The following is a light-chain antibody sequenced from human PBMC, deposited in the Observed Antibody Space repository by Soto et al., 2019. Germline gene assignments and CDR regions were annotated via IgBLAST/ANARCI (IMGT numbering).Light chain of an antibody. CDR1: QGISSW. Sequence: DIQMTQSPSSVSASVGDRVTMTCRASQGISSWLVWYQQKAGKAPKLLIYAASKLQSGVPSRFSCSGSGTDFTLTISSLQPEDSATYYCQQANSFPQTFGQGTKVEIK. CDR3: QQANSFPQT. CDR2: AAS. V-gene: IGKV1-12*01. J-gene: IGKJ1*01.